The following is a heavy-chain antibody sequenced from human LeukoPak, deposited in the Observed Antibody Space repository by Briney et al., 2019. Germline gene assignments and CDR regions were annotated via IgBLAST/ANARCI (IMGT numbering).Heavy chain of an antibody. J-gene: IGHJ4*02. V-gene: IGHV1-2*02. Sequence: ASVKVSCKASGYTFTGYYMHWVRQAPGQGLEWMGWINPNSGGTNYAQKLQGRVTMTRDTSISTAYMELSRLRSDDTAVYYCASSPLTYYYDSSGYWVYWGQGTLVTVSS. D-gene: IGHD3-22*01. CDR3: ASSPLTYYYDSSGYWVY. CDR1: GYTFTGYY. CDR2: INPNSGGT.